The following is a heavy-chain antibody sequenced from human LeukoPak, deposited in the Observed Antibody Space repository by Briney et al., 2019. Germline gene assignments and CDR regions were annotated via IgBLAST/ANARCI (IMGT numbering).Heavy chain of an antibody. D-gene: IGHD6-19*01. Sequence: GGSLRLSCAASGFTFSSYAMSWVRQAPGKGLEWVSAISGSGGSTYYADSVKGRFTISRDNSKNTLYLQMNSLRAEDTAVYYCAKDIPGIAVAGTIYYYYDMDVWGKGTTVTVSS. V-gene: IGHV3-23*01. CDR2: ISGSGGST. J-gene: IGHJ6*04. CDR1: GFTFSSYA. CDR3: AKDIPGIAVAGTIYYYYDMDV.